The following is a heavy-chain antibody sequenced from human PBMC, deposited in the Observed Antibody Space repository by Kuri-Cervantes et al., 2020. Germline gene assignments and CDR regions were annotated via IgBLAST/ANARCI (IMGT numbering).Heavy chain of an antibody. Sequence: GESLKISCAASGFTFSSNDMNWVHQSTGKGLEWVSGLGSGGDTNFPGSVKGRFTVSRDNAKNTLYLQMNSLRVEDTALYYCARSDWFDPWGQGTLVTVSS. CDR2: LGSGGDT. CDR1: GFTFSSND. V-gene: IGHV3-13*01. J-gene: IGHJ5*02. CDR3: ARSDWFDP.